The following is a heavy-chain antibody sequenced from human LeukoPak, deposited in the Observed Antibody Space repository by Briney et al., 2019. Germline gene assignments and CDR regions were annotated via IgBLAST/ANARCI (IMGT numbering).Heavy chain of an antibody. Sequence: GGSLRLSCAASGFTFSNYAMNWVRQAPGKGLEWVSVISGSGTSTDYADSVKGRFTISRDNSKNTLYLQMNSLRAEDTAVYYCAKDLVFYGSGSYYNGNYWGQGTLVTVSS. J-gene: IGHJ4*02. CDR1: GFTFSNYA. CDR2: ISGSGTST. V-gene: IGHV3-23*01. CDR3: AKDLVFYGSGSYYNGNY. D-gene: IGHD3-10*01.